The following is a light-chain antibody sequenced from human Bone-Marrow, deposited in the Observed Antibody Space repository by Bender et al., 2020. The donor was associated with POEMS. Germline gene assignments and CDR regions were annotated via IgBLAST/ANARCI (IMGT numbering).Light chain of an antibody. CDR1: ELGNKY. CDR2: QDA. Sequence: LTQSASVSGSPGQTITISCTGHELGNKYVSWYQQKTGQSPVLVIYQDAKRPSGIPERFSGSNSGNTAVLTISGTQAMDEADYYCQAWDSRTGVFGPGTKVTVL. V-gene: IGLV3-1*01. CDR3: QAWDSRTGV. J-gene: IGLJ1*01.